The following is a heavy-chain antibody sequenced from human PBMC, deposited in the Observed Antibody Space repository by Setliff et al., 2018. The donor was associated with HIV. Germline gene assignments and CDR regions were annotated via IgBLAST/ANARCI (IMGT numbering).Heavy chain of an antibody. CDR3: ASLPIASAAPGY. Sequence: PSETLSLTCTVSGGSISSSSYYWGWIRQPPGKGLEWIGSIYYSGSTYYNPSLKRRVTISVDTSKNQFTLKLSSVTAADTAVYYCASLPIASAAPGYWGQGTLVTVSS. D-gene: IGHD6-13*01. V-gene: IGHV4-39*01. J-gene: IGHJ4*02. CDR2: IYYSGST. CDR1: GGSISSSSYY.